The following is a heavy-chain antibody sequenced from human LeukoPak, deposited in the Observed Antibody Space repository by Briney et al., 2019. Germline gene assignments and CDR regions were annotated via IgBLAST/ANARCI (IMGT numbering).Heavy chain of an antibody. CDR2: ISSSGSTI. CDR3: AREHYYYGSGSYNWFDP. V-gene: IGHV3-48*03. Sequence: GGSLRLSCAPSGFTFSSYEMNWVRQAPGEGLEWVSYISSSGSTIYYADSVKGRFTISRDNAKNSLYLQMNSLRAEDTAVYYCAREHYYYGSGSYNWFDPWGQGTLVTVSS. J-gene: IGHJ5*02. D-gene: IGHD3-10*01. CDR1: GFTFSSYE.